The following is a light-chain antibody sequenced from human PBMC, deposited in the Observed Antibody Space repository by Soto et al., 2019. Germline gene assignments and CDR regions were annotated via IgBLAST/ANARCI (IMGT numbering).Light chain of an antibody. CDR3: QQYFEWPPMT. CDR2: GAS. V-gene: IGKV3-15*01. J-gene: IGKJ1*01. CDR1: ETVATN. Sequence: EVVMTQSPATLSVSPGARATLSCRASETVATNLAWYQQKPGQAPRLLISGASTRAAGISDRFRGSGSGTEFTLTISSLRSEDSAIYYYQQYFEWPPMTFGQGTKVEI.